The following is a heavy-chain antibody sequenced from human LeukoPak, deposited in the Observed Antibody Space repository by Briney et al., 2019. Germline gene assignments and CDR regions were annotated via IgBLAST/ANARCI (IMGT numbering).Heavy chain of an antibody. CDR2: INHSGST. V-gene: IGHV4-34*01. CDR3: ARGGITMVRGRYYYYGMDV. Sequence: PSETLSLTCAVYGGSFSGYYWSWIRQPPGKGLEWIGEINHSGSTNYNPSLKSRVTISVDTSKNQFSLKLSSVTAADTAVYYCARGGITMVRGRYYYYGMDVWGQGTTVTVFS. CDR1: GGSFSGYY. J-gene: IGHJ6*02. D-gene: IGHD3-10*01.